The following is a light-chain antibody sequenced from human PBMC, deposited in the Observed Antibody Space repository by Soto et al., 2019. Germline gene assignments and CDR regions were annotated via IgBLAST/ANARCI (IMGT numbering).Light chain of an antibody. CDR3: QQYNNWPRT. Sequence: ETGMTQSPATLSVSPGERATLSCRASQSVSSNLAWYQHKPGQAPRLLIYGASTRATGIPARFSGSGSGTEFTLTISSLQSEDFAVYYCQQYNNWPRTFGQGTKVDIK. V-gene: IGKV3-15*01. CDR2: GAS. J-gene: IGKJ1*01. CDR1: QSVSSN.